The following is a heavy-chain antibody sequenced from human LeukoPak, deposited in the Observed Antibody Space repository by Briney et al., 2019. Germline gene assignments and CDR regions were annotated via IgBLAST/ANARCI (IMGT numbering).Heavy chain of an antibody. CDR3: ARDRIVGADTFDY. D-gene: IGHD1-26*01. Sequence: VASVKVSCKASGYTSTGYYMHWVRQAPGQGLEWMGWINPNSGGTNYAQKFQGRVTMTRDTSISTAYMELSRLRSDDTAVYYCARDRIVGADTFDYWGQGTLVTVSS. CDR1: GYTSTGYY. CDR2: INPNSGGT. J-gene: IGHJ4*02. V-gene: IGHV1-2*02.